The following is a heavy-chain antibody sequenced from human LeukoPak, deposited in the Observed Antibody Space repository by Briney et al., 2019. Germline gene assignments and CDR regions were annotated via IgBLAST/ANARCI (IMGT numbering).Heavy chain of an antibody. J-gene: IGHJ4*02. CDR2: TYYRSKWYN. Sequence: SQTLSLTCAISGDSVSSSSSAWNWVRQSPSRGLEWLERTYYRSKWYNDYAESVKSRIAINPDTSKNQFSLHLNSVTPEDTAVYYCVRGGHFDYWGQGTLVTVSS. CDR3: VRGGHFDY. D-gene: IGHD3-16*01. V-gene: IGHV6-1*01. CDR1: GDSVSSSSSA.